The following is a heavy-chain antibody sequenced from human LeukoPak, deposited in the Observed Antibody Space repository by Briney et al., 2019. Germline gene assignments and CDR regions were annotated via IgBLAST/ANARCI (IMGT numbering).Heavy chain of an antibody. J-gene: IGHJ1*01. Sequence: GGSLRLSCAASGFTFSSYGMHWVRQAPGKGLEWVGVISYDGSNKYYADSAKGRFTISRDNSKNTLYLQMNSLRAEDTAVYYCAKDLGSSWPKYFQHWGQGTLVTVSS. V-gene: IGHV3-30*18. CDR3: AKDLGSSWPKYFQH. CDR1: GFTFSSYG. CDR2: ISYDGSNK. D-gene: IGHD6-13*01.